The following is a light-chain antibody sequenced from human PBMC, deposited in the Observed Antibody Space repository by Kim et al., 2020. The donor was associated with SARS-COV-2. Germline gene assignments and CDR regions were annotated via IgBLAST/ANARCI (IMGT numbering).Light chain of an antibody. CDR2: YDN. V-gene: IGLV3-21*04. CDR3: EVWDSSIDGVV. CDR1: NIGSKG. Sequence: GTTARVTCGGNNIGSKGVRWYQQQPGQAPVLVIYYDNERPSGIPERFSGSKSGNTATLTISRVEAGDEADYYCEVWDSSIDGVVFGGGTQLTVL. J-gene: IGLJ2*01.